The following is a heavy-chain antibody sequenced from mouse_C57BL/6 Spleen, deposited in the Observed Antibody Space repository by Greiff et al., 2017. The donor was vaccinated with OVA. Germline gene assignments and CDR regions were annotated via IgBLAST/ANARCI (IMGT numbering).Heavy chain of an antibody. Sequence: VKLMESGPGLVAPSQSLSITCTVSGFSLTSYAISWVRQPPGKGLEWLGVISTGGGTNYNSALKSRLSISKDNSKSQVFLKMNSLQTEDTARYYCARENDGYYGGGYWGQGTSVTVSS. D-gene: IGHD2-3*01. CDR2: ISTGGGT. V-gene: IGHV2-9-1*01. J-gene: IGHJ4*01. CDR3: ARENDGYYGGGY. CDR1: GFSLTSYA.